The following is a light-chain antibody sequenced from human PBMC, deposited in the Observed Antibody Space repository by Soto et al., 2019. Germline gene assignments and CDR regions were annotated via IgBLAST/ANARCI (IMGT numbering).Light chain of an antibody. CDR1: ALPKQY. Sequence: SYELTQPPSVSVSPGQTARITCSGDALPKQYAYWYQQKPGQAPVLVIYKDSERPSGIPERFSGSSSGTTVTLTISGVQAEDEAHYNCQSADSSGTSGVFGEGTKLTVL. CDR3: QSADSSGTSGV. V-gene: IGLV3-25*02. CDR2: KDS. J-gene: IGLJ2*01.